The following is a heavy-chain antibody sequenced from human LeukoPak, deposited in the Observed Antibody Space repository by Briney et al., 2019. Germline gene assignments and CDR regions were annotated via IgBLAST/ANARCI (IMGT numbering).Heavy chain of an antibody. CDR1: GFSFSNYW. CDR2: IKQDGSEK. CDR3: ARDPQGYSSSWYLFYYYYGMDV. J-gene: IGHJ6*02. Sequence: GGSLRLSCTASGFSFSNYWMSWVRQAPGKGLEWVANIKQDGSEKYYVDSVKGRFTISRDNAKNSLYLQMNSLRAEDTAAYYCARDPQGYSSSWYLFYYYYGMDVWGQGTTVTVSS. D-gene: IGHD6-13*01. V-gene: IGHV3-7*01.